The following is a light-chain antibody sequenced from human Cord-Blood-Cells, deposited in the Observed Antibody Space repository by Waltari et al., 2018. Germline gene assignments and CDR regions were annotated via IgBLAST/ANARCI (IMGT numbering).Light chain of an antibody. V-gene: IGKV1-12*01. Sequence: DIKMTQSTSAVSASVGDRVSITCRVSQGISSWLAWYQQKAGKAPKRLIYAASRLQSGVPSRFSCSGSGTDFTLTISSLQPEDFATYYCQQANSFPYTFGQGTKLEIK. J-gene: IGKJ2*01. CDR3: QQANSFPYT. CDR2: AAS. CDR1: QGISSW.